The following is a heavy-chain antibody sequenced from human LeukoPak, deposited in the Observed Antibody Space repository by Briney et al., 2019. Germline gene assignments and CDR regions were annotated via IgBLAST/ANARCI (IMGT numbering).Heavy chain of an antibody. CDR1: GGSISSYY. Sequence: SETLSLTCTVSGGSISSYYWSWIRQPPGKGLEWIGYIYYSGSTNYNPSLKSRVTISVDTSKNQFSLKLSSVTAADTAVYYCARAGSGWYGYYYYGMDVWGQGTTVPSP. V-gene: IGHV4-59*01. CDR3: ARAGSGWYGYYYYGMDV. CDR2: IYYSGST. J-gene: IGHJ6*02. D-gene: IGHD6-19*01.